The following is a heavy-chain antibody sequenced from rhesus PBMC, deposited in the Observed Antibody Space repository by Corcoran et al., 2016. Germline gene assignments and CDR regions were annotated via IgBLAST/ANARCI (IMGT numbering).Heavy chain of an antibody. Sequence: QVQLQESGPGLVKPLETLSLTCAVSGGSISSNYWRWIRQAPGKGLEWIGYIYGSGSSTNYKPSLTSRVTRSVDTSKNQLSLKLSSVTAADTAVYYCARAPLTVAATTDRFDVWGPGVLVTVSS. CDR1: GGSISSNY. D-gene: IGHD4-29*01. CDR2: IYGSGSST. J-gene: IGHJ5-1*01. V-gene: IGHV4S11*01. CDR3: ARAPLTVAATTDRFDV.